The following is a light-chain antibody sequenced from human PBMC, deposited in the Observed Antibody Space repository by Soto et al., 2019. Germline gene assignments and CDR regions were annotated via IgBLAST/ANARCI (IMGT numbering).Light chain of an antibody. J-gene: IGKJ1*01. Sequence: DIPMTQSPSSLSASVGDRVIITCRASQSISSSLNWYQQKPGKAPKLLIYSTSSLQSGVPSRFSGSGSGADFTLTISSLQPEDFATYYCQQYYSAPRTFGQGTKVETK. CDR1: QSISSS. CDR3: QQYYSAPRT. V-gene: IGKV1-39*01. CDR2: STS.